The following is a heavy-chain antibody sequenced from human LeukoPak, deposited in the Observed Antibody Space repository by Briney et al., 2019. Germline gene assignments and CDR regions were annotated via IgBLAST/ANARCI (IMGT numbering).Heavy chain of an antibody. CDR3: AREYYYDGSGYYGSDY. V-gene: IGHV3-30-3*01. J-gene: IGHJ4*02. CDR1: GFTFSSYA. D-gene: IGHD3-22*01. Sequence: GRSLRLSCAASGFTFSSYAMHWVRQAPGKGLEWVAVISYDGSNKYYADSVKGRFTISRDNSKNTLYLQMNSLRAEDRAVYYCAREYYYDGSGYYGSDYWGQGTLITVSS. CDR2: ISYDGSNK.